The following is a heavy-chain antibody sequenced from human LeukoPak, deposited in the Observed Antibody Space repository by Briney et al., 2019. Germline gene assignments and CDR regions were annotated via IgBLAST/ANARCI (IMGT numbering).Heavy chain of an antibody. CDR2: MYTSGST. J-gene: IGHJ4*02. CDR1: GGSISSYY. Sequence: SETLSLTCTVSGGSISSYYWSWTRQPAGKGLEWIGRMYTSGSTDYNPSLKSRVTMSVDTSKNQFSLKLSSVTAADTAVYYCASYTRYGAYFDYWGQGTLVTVSS. D-gene: IGHD1-26*01. CDR3: ASYTRYGAYFDY. V-gene: IGHV4-4*07.